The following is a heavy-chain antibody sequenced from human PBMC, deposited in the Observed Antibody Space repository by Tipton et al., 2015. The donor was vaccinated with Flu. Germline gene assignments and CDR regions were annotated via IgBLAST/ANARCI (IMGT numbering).Heavy chain of an antibody. V-gene: IGHV3-48*03. CDR1: GFTFSSYE. D-gene: IGHD3-3*01. CDR3: ARDQLSDFWRGPRYYYYGMDV. Sequence: SLRLSCAASGFTFSSYEMNWVRQAPGKGLEWVSYISSSGSTIYYADSVKGRFTISRDNAKNSLYLQMNSLRAEDTAVYYCARDQLSDFWRGPRYYYYGMDVWGQGTTVTVS. CDR2: ISSSGSTI. J-gene: IGHJ6*02.